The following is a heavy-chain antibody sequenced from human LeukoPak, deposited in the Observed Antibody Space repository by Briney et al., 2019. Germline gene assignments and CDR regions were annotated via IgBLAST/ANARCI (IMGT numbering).Heavy chain of an antibody. Sequence: SETLSLTCAVYGGSFSGYYWSWIRQPPGTGLEWIGEINHSGSTNYNPSLKSRVTISVDTSKNQFSLKLSSVTAADTAVYYCARLIWSGYYLPDYWGQGTLVTVSS. V-gene: IGHV4-34*01. CDR1: GGSFSGYY. CDR3: ARLIWSGYYLPDY. D-gene: IGHD3-3*01. CDR2: INHSGST. J-gene: IGHJ4*02.